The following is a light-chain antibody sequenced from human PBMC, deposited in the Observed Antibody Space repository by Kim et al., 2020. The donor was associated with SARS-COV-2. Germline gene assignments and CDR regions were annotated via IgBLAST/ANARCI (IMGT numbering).Light chain of an antibody. Sequence: DIQMTQSPSSLSASVGDRVTITCRTTQSISSHLNWYQQKPGRAPKLLISAASTLQGGVPSRFSGSGSETDFTLTISSLQPEDFVTYFCQQSYITPFTFGAGNKLDIK. CDR1: QSISSH. J-gene: IGKJ3*01. CDR3: QQSYITPFT. CDR2: AAS. V-gene: IGKV1-39*01.